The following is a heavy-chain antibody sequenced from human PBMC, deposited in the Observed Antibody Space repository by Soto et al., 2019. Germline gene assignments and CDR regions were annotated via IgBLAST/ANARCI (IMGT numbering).Heavy chain of an antibody. Sequence: PGGSLRLSCAASGFTFSSYAMSWVRQAPGKGLEWVSAISGSGGSTYYADSVKGRFAISRDNSKNTLYLQMNSLRAEDTAVYYCAKGPYSKPLYGMDVWGQGTTVTVSS. CDR1: GFTFSSYA. CDR2: ISGSGGST. CDR3: AKGPYSKPLYGMDV. V-gene: IGHV3-23*01. J-gene: IGHJ6*02. D-gene: IGHD6-13*01.